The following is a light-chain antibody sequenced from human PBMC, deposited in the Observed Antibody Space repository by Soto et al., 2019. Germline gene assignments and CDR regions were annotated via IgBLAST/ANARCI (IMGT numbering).Light chain of an antibody. Sequence: DTQLTQSPSFLSASVGDRVTIACRASQDVSRSVGWYQQKPGTAPKLLISAASTLNSRVPSRFSGSGSGTDFTLTISSLQAEDFAVYCCQLRSNWITFGQGTRLEIK. CDR1: QDVSRS. J-gene: IGKJ5*01. CDR2: AAS. V-gene: IGKV1-9*01. CDR3: QLRSNWIT.